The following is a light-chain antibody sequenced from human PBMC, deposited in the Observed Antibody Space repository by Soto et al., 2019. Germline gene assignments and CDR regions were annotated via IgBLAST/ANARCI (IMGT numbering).Light chain of an antibody. J-gene: IGKJ1*01. V-gene: IGKV3-20*01. CDR1: QSVSSSY. Sequence: EIVLTQSPGTLSLSPGERATLSCRASQSVSSSYLAWYQQKPGQAPRLLIYGASSRATGIQDRFSGSGSGADFSLTISSLQSEDFAVYYRLQYNNWPPWMFGQGTKVE. CDR2: GAS. CDR3: LQYNNWPPWM.